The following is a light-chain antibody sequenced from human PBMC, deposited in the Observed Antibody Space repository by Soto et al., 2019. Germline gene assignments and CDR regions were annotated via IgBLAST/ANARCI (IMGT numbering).Light chain of an antibody. CDR2: EVS. CDR1: SSDVGGYNS. J-gene: IGLJ2*01. Sequence: QSALTQPPSASGSPGQSVTISCTGTSSDVGGYNSVSWYQQHPGKAPKLMISEVSKRTSGVPDRFSGSKSGNTASLTFSGLQAEDEADYYCRSFAGNNNLVFGGGTQVTVL. CDR3: RSFAGNNNLV. V-gene: IGLV2-8*01.